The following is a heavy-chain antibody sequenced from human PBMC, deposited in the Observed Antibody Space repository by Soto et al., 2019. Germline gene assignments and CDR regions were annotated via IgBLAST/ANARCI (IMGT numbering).Heavy chain of an antibody. CDR2: ISGTGGST. Sequence: GGSLRLSCVASGFTFTNYAMKWVRQAPGKGLEWVSAISGTGGSTYHADSVEGRFTISRDNSKNMLYLQMNSLRAEDTAVYYCAKGSRSTSWLVRDYYYGMDVWGQGTTVTVSS. CDR1: GFTFTNYA. D-gene: IGHD2-2*01. J-gene: IGHJ6*02. CDR3: AKGSRSTSWLVRDYYYGMDV. V-gene: IGHV3-23*01.